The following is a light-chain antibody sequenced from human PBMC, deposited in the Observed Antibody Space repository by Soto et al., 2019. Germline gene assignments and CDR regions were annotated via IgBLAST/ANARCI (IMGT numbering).Light chain of an antibody. CDR2: GAA. J-gene: IGKJ1*01. CDR1: QSVSSSF. V-gene: IGKV3-20*01. Sequence: EIVLTQSPGTLSLSPGERATLSCRASQSVSSSFLAWYQQKPGQAPRLRIYGAASRATGIPDRFSGSGSGTDLPLTIRRLEPEDFAVYYCQQYDNSPCTFGQGTKVEIK. CDR3: QQYDNSPCT.